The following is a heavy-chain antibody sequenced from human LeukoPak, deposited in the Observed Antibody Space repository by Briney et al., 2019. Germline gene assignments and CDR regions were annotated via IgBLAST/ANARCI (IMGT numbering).Heavy chain of an antibody. CDR1: GGSISSYY. CDR2: IYTSGST. J-gene: IGHJ3*02. V-gene: IGHV4-4*07. D-gene: IGHD6-13*01. Sequence: SETLSLTCTVSGGSISSYYWIWIRQPAGKGLEWIGRIYTSGSTNYNPSLKSRVTMSVDTSKNQFSLKLSSVTAADTAVYYCARDQSHPWYSSSWHDAFDIWGQGTMVTVSS. CDR3: ARDQSHPWYSSSWHDAFDI.